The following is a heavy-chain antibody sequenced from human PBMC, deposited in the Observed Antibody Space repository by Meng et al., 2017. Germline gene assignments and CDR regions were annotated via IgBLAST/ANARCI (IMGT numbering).Heavy chain of an antibody. CDR3: ACPAKLGYCSGGSCYSFEN. Sequence: QAQPQPLGVGLCKPSDTPSPTCGCHGGSFSGYYWSWIRQPPGKGLEWIGEINHSGSTNYNPSLKSRVTISVDTSKNQFSLKLSSVTAADTAVYYCACPAKLGYCSGGSCYSFENWGQGTLVTVSS. J-gene: IGHJ4*02. V-gene: IGHV4-34*01. CDR1: GGSFSGYY. D-gene: IGHD2-15*01. CDR2: INHSGST.